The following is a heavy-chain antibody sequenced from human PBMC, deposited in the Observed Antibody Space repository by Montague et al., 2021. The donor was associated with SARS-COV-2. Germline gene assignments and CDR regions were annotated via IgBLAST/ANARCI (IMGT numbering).Heavy chain of an antibody. CDR2: FFYSGST. CDR3: ARPQQQLAFDY. Sequence: SETLSLTCTVSGGSLSSSSYYWGWIRQPPGKGLEWVGSFFYSGSTYYNPSLKSRVTISVDTSKNQFFLKLSSVTAADTAVYYCARPQQQLAFDYWGQGTLVTVSS. V-gene: IGHV4-39*01. D-gene: IGHD6-13*01. J-gene: IGHJ4*02. CDR1: GGSLSSSSYY.